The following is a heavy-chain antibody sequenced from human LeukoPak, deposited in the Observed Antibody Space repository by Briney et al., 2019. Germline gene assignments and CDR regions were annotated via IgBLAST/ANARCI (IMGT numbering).Heavy chain of an antibody. J-gene: IGHJ5*02. CDR3: ARLGRSGPLS. CDR1: GGSISSGSYY. V-gene: IGHV4-61*02. Sequence: PSETLSLTCTVSGGSISSGSYYWSWIRQPAGKGLEWIGRIYTSGSTNYNPSLKSRVTISVDTSKNQFSLKLSSVTAADTAVYYCARLGRSGPLSWGQGTLVTVSS. D-gene: IGHD3-3*01. CDR2: IYTSGST.